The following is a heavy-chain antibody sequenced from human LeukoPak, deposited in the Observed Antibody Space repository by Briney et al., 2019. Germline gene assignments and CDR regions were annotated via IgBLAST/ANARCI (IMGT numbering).Heavy chain of an antibody. CDR3: ARDWNAGSGWFLWFDP. J-gene: IGHJ5*02. D-gene: IGHD6-19*01. CDR2: IYTSGST. Sequence: PSETLSLTCTVSGGSISSGDYYWSWIRQPAGKGLEWIGRIYTSGSTDYNSSLKSRVAMSLDTSKNQFSLKLRSVTAADTAVYYCARDWNAGSGWFLWFDPWGQGTLVTVSS. CDR1: GGSISSGDYY. V-gene: IGHV4-61*02.